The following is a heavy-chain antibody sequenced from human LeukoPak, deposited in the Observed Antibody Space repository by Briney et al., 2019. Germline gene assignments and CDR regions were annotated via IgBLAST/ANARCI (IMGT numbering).Heavy chain of an antibody. CDR2: IWYDGGNK. D-gene: IGHD3-10*01. CDR3: ATASGYYMDV. J-gene: IGHJ6*03. Sequence: GGSLRLSCTVSGIGFSSYGMHWVRQAPGKGLEWVAIIWYDGGNKYYAESVKGRFTISRDNSKNTLYLQVNSLSVEDTAVYYCATASGYYMDVWGKGTTVTVSS. V-gene: IGHV3-33*01. CDR1: GIGFSSYG.